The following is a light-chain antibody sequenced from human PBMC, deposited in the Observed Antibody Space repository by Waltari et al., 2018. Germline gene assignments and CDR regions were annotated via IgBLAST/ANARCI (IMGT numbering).Light chain of an antibody. Sequence: IVLTQSPGTLSLSPGERAPLSCRASQSVSKYLAWYQQKPGQAPRPLIYHTSTRATGIPDRFSGSGSGTDFSLTISGLEPEDFAVYYCQHYKSLPVSFGQGTRVEIK. CDR2: HTS. V-gene: IGKV3-20*01. J-gene: IGKJ1*01. CDR1: QSVSKY. CDR3: QHYKSLPVS.